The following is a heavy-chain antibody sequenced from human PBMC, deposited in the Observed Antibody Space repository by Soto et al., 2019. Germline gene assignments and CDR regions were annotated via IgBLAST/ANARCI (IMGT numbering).Heavy chain of an antibody. J-gene: IGHJ6*02. CDR1: GFTFSSYG. CDR3: AKDDYSNPHQWVYYYYYYGKDV. D-gene: IGHD4-4*01. Sequence: GGSLRLSCAASGFTFSSYGMHWVRQAPGKGLEWVAVISYDGSNKYYADSVKGRFTISRDNSKNTLYLQMNSLRAEDTAVYYCAKDDYSNPHQWVYYYYYYGKDVWGQGTTVTVSS. CDR2: ISYDGSNK. V-gene: IGHV3-30*18.